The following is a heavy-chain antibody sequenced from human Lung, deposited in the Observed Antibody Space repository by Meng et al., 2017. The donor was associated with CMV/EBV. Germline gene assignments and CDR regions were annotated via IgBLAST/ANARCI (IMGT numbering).Heavy chain of an antibody. V-gene: IGHV3-30*14. CDR1: GFTFSRYA. CDR3: AREYGSSSAFAY. CDR2: ISFDGGTR. Sequence: SCVASGFTFSRYAFHWVRQAPGKGLEWVAVISFDGGTRYYAASVKGRFTISRDSSRNSLYLQLNSLRPEDTAVYYCAREYGSSSAFAYWGQGTXVNVAS. D-gene: IGHD6-6*01. J-gene: IGHJ4*02.